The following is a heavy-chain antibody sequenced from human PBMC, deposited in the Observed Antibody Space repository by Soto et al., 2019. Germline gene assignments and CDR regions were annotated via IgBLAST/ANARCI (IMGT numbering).Heavy chain of an antibody. CDR1: GYTFTSYG. CDR2: ISAYNGNT. J-gene: IGHJ6*02. Sequence: QVQLVQSGAEVKKPGASVKVSCKDSGYTFTSYGISWVRQAPGQGLEWMGWISAYNGNTNYAQKLQGRVTMTTDTSTSTAYMELKSLRSDDTAVYYCARPLLPRHYYYYGMDVWGQGITVTVSS. CDR3: ARPLLPRHYYYYGMDV. V-gene: IGHV1-18*01. D-gene: IGHD3-22*01.